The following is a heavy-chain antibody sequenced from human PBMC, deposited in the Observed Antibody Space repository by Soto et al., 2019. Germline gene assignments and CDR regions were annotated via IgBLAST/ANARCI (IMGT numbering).Heavy chain of an antibody. Sequence: QTLSLTCAISGDSVSSNSAAWNWIRQSPSRGLEWLGRTYYRSKWYNDYAVSVKSRITINPDTSKNQFSLQLNSVTPEDTAVYYCAREGSLTSEQQLPQEGWFDPWGQGTLVTVSS. D-gene: IGHD6-13*01. V-gene: IGHV6-1*01. CDR1: GDSVSSNSAA. CDR2: TYYRSKWYN. CDR3: AREGSLTSEQQLPQEGWFDP. J-gene: IGHJ5*02.